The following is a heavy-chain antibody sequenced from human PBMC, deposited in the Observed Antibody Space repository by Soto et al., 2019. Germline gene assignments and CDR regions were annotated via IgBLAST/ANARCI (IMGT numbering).Heavy chain of an antibody. V-gene: IGHV3-30*18. J-gene: IGHJ4*02. D-gene: IGHD1-20*01. CDR3: AKDRRNWWGRWTNWNDVGFDY. CDR2: ISYDGSNK. Sequence: QVQLVESGGGVVQPGRSLRLSCAASGFTFSSYGMHWVRQAPGKGLEWVAVISYDGSNKYYADSVKGRFTISRDNSKNTLYLQMNSLRAEDTAVYYCAKDRRNWWGRWTNWNDVGFDYWGQGTLVTVSS. CDR1: GFTFSSYG.